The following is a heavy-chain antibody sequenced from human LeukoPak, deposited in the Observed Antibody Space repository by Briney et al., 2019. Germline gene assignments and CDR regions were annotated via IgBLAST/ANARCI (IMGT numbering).Heavy chain of an antibody. V-gene: IGHV4-59*01. D-gene: IGHD3-22*01. Sequence: PSETMSLTSTVSGGSISSYYWSWIRQPPGKGLEWIGYIYYSGSTNYNPSLKSRVTISVDTSKNQFSLKLSSVTAADTAVYYCAREINYYDSSGYSTSFDYWGQGTLVTVSS. CDR1: GGSISSYY. J-gene: IGHJ4*02. CDR3: AREINYYDSSGYSTSFDY. CDR2: IYYSGST.